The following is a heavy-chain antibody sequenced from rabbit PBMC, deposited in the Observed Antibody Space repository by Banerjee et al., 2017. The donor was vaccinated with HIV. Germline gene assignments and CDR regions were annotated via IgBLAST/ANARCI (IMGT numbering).Heavy chain of an antibody. V-gene: IGHV1S40*01. CDR1: GFSFSSGYD. J-gene: IGHJ4*01. CDR3: VRGLVAGVLDL. Sequence: QSLEESGGDLVKPGASLTLTCTASGFSFSSGYDICWVRQAPGKGLEWIACIYGGDSNNTDYANWAKGRFTISKTSSTTVTLQMNSLTAADTATYFCVRGLVAGVLDLWGPGTLVTVS. CDR2: IYGGDSNNT. D-gene: IGHD3-3*01.